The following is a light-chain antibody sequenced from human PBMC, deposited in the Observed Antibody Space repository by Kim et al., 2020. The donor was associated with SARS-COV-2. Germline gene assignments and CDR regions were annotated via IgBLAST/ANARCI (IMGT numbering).Light chain of an antibody. J-gene: IGKJ4*01. CDR2: ATS. CDR3: QQCQTTPLT. Sequence: SPGERATPSCRASQSVSTAYLVWYQQKVGQAPRLRLYATSSRANGVPDRFSGSGSETEFSLTISGLEPEDFAVYYCQQCQTTPLTFGGGTKVDIK. V-gene: IGKV3-20*01. CDR1: QSVSTAY.